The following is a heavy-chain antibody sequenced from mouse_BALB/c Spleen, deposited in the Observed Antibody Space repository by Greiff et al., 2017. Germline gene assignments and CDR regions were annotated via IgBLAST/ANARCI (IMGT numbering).Heavy chain of an antibody. Sequence: EVQVEESGGGLVKPGGSLKLSCAASGFAFSSYDMSWVRQTPEKRLEWVAYISSGGGSTYYPDTVKGRFTISRDNAKNTLYLQMSSLKSEDTAMYYCARRVRDDPSWFAYWGQGTLVTVSA. CDR3: ARRVRDDPSWFAY. J-gene: IGHJ3*01. CDR2: ISSGGGST. V-gene: IGHV5-12-1*01. CDR1: GFAFSSYD.